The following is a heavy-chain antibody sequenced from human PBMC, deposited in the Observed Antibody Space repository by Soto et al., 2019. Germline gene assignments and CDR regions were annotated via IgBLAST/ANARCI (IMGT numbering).Heavy chain of an antibody. CDR1: GGTFRNYA. J-gene: IGHJ3*02. Sequence: QVQLVQSGAEVKKPGSSVRVSCKTSGGTFRNYAVIWVRQAPGQGLECMGGIIPMFGTANYAQKFQGRVTITADESTSTAYMELTSVRSEDTAVYFCARALDSGPLPDAFDIWGQGTMVTGSS. CDR2: IIPMFGTA. CDR3: ARALDSGPLPDAFDI. D-gene: IGHD6-19*01. V-gene: IGHV1-69*01.